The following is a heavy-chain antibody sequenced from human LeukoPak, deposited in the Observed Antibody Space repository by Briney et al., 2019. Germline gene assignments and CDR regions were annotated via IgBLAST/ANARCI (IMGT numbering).Heavy chain of an antibody. CDR2: IYYSGST. J-gene: IGHJ3*02. CDR3: ARLSRTVGRDAFDI. Sequence: SEXLSLTCTVSGGSISSYYCSWLGQPPGKGLEGIGYIYYSGSTNYNPSLTSRVTISVDTSKNQFSLKLSSVTAADTAVYYCARLSRTVGRDAFDIWGQGTMVTVSS. CDR1: GGSISSYY. V-gene: IGHV4-59*01. D-gene: IGHD4-23*01.